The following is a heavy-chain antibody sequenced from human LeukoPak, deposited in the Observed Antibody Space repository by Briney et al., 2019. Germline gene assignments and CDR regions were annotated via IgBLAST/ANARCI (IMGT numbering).Heavy chain of an antibody. V-gene: IGHV3-48*03. CDR2: ISISGSTI. J-gene: IGHJ5*02. D-gene: IGHD6-19*01. CDR3: ARDRMGSGWYNRLDP. Sequence: GGSLRLSCAASGFTFNTYEMNWVRQAPGKGLEWVSYISISGSTIYYADSVKGRFTISRDDAKKSLYLQMNSLRTEDTAVYYCARDRMGSGWYNRLDPWGQGTLVTVSS. CDR1: GFTFNTYE.